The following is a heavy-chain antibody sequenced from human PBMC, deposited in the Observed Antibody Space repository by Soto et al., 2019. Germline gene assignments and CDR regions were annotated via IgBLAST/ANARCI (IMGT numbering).Heavy chain of an antibody. CDR1: GLTFSSYA. CDR2: ISGSGGST. Sequence: GGSLRLSCAASGLTFSSYAMSWVRQAPGKGLEWVSAISGSGGSTYYADSVKGRFTISRDNSKNTLYLQMNSLRAEDTAVYYCAKDLRSNGWSNWFDPWGQGTLVTVSS. V-gene: IGHV3-23*01. CDR3: AKDLRSNGWSNWFDP. J-gene: IGHJ5*02. D-gene: IGHD6-19*01.